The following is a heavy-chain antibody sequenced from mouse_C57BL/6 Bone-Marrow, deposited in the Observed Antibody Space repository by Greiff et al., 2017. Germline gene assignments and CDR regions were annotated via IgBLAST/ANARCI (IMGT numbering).Heavy chain of an antibody. CDR3: ARVTWYFDV. J-gene: IGHJ1*03. CDR1: GFTISDYG. D-gene: IGHD2-12*01. Sequence: EVKVVESGGGLVKPGGSLKLSCAASGFTISDYGMHWVRQAPEKGLEWVAYISSGSSTIYYADTVKGRFTISRDNAKNTLFLQMTSLRSEDTAMYYCARVTWYFDVWGTGTTVTVSS. CDR2: ISSGSSTI. V-gene: IGHV5-17*01.